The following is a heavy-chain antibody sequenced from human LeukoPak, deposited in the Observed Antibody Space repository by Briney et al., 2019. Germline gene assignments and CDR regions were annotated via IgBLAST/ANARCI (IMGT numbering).Heavy chain of an antibody. J-gene: IGHJ5*02. V-gene: IGHV3-23*01. CDR2: ISGSGGST. CDR1: GGSFSGYF. CDR3: AKSRTPYDNWFDP. D-gene: IGHD1-14*01. Sequence: PSETLSLTCAVYGGSFSGYFWTWIRQPPGKGLEWVSAISGSGGSTYYADSVKGRFTISRDNSKNTLYLQMNSLRAEDTAVYYCAKSRTPYDNWFDPWGQGTLVTVSS.